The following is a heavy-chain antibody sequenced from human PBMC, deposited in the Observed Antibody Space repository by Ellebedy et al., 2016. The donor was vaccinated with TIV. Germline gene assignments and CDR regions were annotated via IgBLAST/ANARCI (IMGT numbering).Heavy chain of an antibody. Sequence: PGGSLRLSCAASGFTFNIYDFHWVRQPTGNGLEWVSAVGTAGDTYCPDSVKGRFTISRENAKNSLYLQMNSLTGEDTAVYYCVRGSRTVGGIYYYTGMDVWGQGTTVTVSS. V-gene: IGHV3-13*01. CDR2: VGTAGDT. D-gene: IGHD3-10*01. CDR1: GFTFNIYD. CDR3: VRGSRTVGGIYYYTGMDV. J-gene: IGHJ6*02.